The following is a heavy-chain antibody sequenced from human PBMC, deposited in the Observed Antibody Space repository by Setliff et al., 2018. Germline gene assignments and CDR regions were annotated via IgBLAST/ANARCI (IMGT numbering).Heavy chain of an antibody. CDR1: RGTFSTYF. CDR2: IIPIFGTP. CDR3: ARDGDYCTGGSCYSFDY. J-gene: IGHJ4*02. D-gene: IGHD2-15*01. V-gene: IGHV1-69*05. Sequence: SVKVSCKASRGTFSTYFISWVRQAPGQGPEWMGGIIPIFGTPHYAQKFQGRLTTSTDVSASTVYMDLVSLTSDDTAVYSCARDGDYCTGGSCYSFDYWGPGTLVTVSS.